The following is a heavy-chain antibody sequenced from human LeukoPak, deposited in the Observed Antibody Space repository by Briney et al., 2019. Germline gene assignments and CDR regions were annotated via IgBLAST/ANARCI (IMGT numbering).Heavy chain of an antibody. J-gene: IGHJ4*02. CDR1: GGSISSSSYY. CDR3: ARGGMVQMVRGPFFDY. D-gene: IGHD3-10*01. Sequence: SETLSLTCTVSGGSISSSSYYWGWIRQPPGKGLEWIGSIYYSGSTYYNPSLKSRVTISVDTSKNQFSLKLSSVTAADTAVYYCARGGMVQMVRGPFFDYWGQGTLVTVSS. CDR2: IYYSGST. V-gene: IGHV4-39*07.